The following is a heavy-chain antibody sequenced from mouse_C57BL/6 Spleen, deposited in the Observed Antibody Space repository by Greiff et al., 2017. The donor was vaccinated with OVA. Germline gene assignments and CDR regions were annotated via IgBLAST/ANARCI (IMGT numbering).Heavy chain of an antibody. CDR2: IYPSNGGT. Sequence: QVQLQQPGTELVKPGASVKLSCKASGYTFTSYWMHWVKQRPGQGLEWIGNIYPSNGGTNYNEKFKSKATLTVDKSSSTAYMQLSSLTSEDSAVYYCARFTTVSYAMDYWGQGTSVTVSS. D-gene: IGHD1-1*01. J-gene: IGHJ4*01. CDR3: ARFTTVSYAMDY. CDR1: GYTFTSYW. V-gene: IGHV1-53*01.